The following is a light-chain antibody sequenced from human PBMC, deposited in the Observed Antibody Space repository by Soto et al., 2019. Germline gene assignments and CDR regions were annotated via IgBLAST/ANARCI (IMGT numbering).Light chain of an antibody. CDR2: GAS. J-gene: IGKJ1*01. V-gene: IGKV3-15*01. CDR3: QQDNNWWT. CDR1: QSVSSN. Sequence: EIVMTPSPATLSVSPGERATISCRASQSVSSNLAWYQQKPGQAPRLLIYGASTRATGIPARFTGRGSGTEFPLAISSLQSEDFSVYYCQQDNNWWTFGQGNKVEIK.